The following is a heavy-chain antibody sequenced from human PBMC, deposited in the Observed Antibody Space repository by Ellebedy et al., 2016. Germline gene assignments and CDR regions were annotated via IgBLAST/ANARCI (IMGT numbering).Heavy chain of an antibody. CDR3: ARGGYFDY. V-gene: IGHV4-34*01. Sequence: SETLSLTCAVYGGSFSGYYWSWIRQPPGEGLEWIGEINHSGSTNYNPSLKSRVTISVDTPKNQFSLKLSSVTAADTAVYYCARGGYFDYWGQGTLVAVST. CDR2: INHSGST. J-gene: IGHJ4*02. CDR1: GGSFSGYY. D-gene: IGHD3-22*01.